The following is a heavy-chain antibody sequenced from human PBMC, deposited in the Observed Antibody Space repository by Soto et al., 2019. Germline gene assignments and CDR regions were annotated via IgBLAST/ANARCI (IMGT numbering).Heavy chain of an antibody. CDR3: ARAPKTYYGSGSSWFDL. D-gene: IGHD3-10*01. V-gene: IGHV1-69*02. CDR2: IIPILGIA. CDR1: GGTFSGYT. J-gene: IGHJ5*02. Sequence: SVKVSCKASGGTFSGYTISWVRQAPGQGLEWMGRIIPILGIANYAQKFQGRVTITADKSTSTAYMELSSLRSEDTAVYYCARAPKTYYGSGSSWFDLWGQGTLVTVSS.